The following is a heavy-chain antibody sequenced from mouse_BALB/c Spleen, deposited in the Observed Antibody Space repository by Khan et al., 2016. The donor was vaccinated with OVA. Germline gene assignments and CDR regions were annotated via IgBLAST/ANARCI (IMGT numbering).Heavy chain of an antibody. D-gene: IGHD2-1*01. CDR2: ISYSGST. Sequence: VQLKQSGPGLVKPSQSLSLTCTVTGYSITSDYAWNWIRQFPGNKLEWMGYISYSGSTNYNPPLKSRISITRDTPRNQFFLQLNSVTTEDTATYYCARRAYYGNWYFDVWGAGTTVTVSS. CDR3: ARRAYYGNWYFDV. J-gene: IGHJ1*01. CDR1: GYSITSDYA. V-gene: IGHV3-2*02.